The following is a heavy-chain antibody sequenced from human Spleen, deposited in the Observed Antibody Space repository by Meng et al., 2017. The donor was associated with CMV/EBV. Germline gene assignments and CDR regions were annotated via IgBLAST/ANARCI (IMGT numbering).Heavy chain of an antibody. CDR1: GFTFSNYA. J-gene: IGHJ4*02. CDR2: ISGSGGST. V-gene: IGHV3-23*01. CDR3: AKDLSDLVVVPSAVPDH. D-gene: IGHD2-2*01. Sequence: GESLKISCAASGFTFSNYAMTWVRQALGKGLEWVSSISGSGGSTYYADSVTGRFTISRDNSKNTLFLQMNSLRANDTAVYYCAKDLSDLVVVPSAVPDHWGQGTLVTVSS.